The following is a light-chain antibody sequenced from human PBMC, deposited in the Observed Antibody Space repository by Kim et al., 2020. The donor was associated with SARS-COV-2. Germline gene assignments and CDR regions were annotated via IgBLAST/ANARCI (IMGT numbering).Light chain of an antibody. CDR3: QQYYSTPPLT. CDR2: WAS. Sequence: DIVMTQSPDSLAVSLGERATINFKSSQSVLYSSNNKNYLAWYQQKPGQPPKLLIYWASTRESGVPDRFSGSGSGTDFTLTISSLQAEDVVVYYCQQYYSTPPLTVGGVTKVDIK. V-gene: IGKV4-1*01. CDR1: QSVLYSSNNKNY. J-gene: IGKJ4*01.